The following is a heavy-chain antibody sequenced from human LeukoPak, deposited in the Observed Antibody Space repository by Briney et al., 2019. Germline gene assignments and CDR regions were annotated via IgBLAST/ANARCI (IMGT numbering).Heavy chain of an antibody. CDR2: ISYDGSNK. D-gene: IGHD1-26*01. J-gene: IGHJ5*02. CDR3: AKDSGSLSNWFDP. CDR1: GFTFSSYW. Sequence: GGSLGLSCAASGFTFSSYWMSWVRQAPGKGLEWVAVISYDGSNKYYADSVKGRFTISRDNSKNTLYLQMNSLRAEDTAVYYCAKDSGSLSNWFDPWGQGTLVTVSS. V-gene: IGHV3-30*18.